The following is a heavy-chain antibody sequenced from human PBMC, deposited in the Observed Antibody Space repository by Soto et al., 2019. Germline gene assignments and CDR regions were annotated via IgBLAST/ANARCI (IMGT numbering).Heavy chain of an antibody. D-gene: IGHD1-1*01. Sequence: SETLSLTCTVSGGSISSRGYYWSWIRQHPGKGLEWIGYIYYSGSSTYNPSLKSRVTISVDMSRNQYSLRLSSVTAADTAVYYCAGLQINYYYMDVWGKGTTVTVSS. V-gene: IGHV4-61*08. CDR3: AGLQINYYYMDV. CDR1: GGSISSRGYY. CDR2: IYYSGSS. J-gene: IGHJ6*03.